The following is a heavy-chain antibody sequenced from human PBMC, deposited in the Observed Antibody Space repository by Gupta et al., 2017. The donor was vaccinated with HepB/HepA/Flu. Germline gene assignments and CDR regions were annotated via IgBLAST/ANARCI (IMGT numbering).Heavy chain of an antibody. D-gene: IGHD7-27*01. V-gene: IGHV3-33*01. Sequence: QVQLVESGGGVVQPGRSLRLSCAASGFSFNTYGMHWVRQAPGKGLEWVAIIWFDGRSKYYADAVKGRFTISRDISNNTLYLQMNSLRAEDTAIYYCARDNWAMGINFDYWGQGALVTVSS. CDR3: ARDNWAMGINFDY. J-gene: IGHJ4*02. CDR2: IWFDGRSK. CDR1: GFSFNTYG.